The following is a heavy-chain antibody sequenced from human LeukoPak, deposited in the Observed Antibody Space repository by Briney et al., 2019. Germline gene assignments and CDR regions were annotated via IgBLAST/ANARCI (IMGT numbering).Heavy chain of an antibody. CDR1: GYTFTGYY. CDR3: ARRLYDAFDV. V-gene: IGHV1-2*02. Sequence: ASVKVSCTASGYTFTGYYMHWVRQAPGQGLEWMGWINPNSGGTNYAQKVKGRVTMTRDTSISTAYMEMSRLRADDTAVYYCARRLYDAFDVWGQGTMVTVSS. D-gene: IGHD3-16*02. CDR2: INPNSGGT. J-gene: IGHJ3*01.